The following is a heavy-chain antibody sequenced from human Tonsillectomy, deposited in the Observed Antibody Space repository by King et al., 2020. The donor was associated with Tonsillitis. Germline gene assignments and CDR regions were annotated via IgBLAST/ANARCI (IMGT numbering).Heavy chain of an antibody. V-gene: IGHV3-23*04. Sequence: GQLVQSGGGLVQPGGSLRLSCATSAFAFSSYAMSWVRQAPGKGLEWVSGLSDSGKNTYYSDSVKGRFTISRDNSKSILYLQMNSLRAEDTALYYCAQAWGYCDKNCYTYHFEQWGRGALVTVSS. CDR1: AFAFSSYA. CDR2: LSDSGKNT. D-gene: IGHD2-15*01. CDR3: AQAWGYCDKNCYTYHFEQ. J-gene: IGHJ4*02.